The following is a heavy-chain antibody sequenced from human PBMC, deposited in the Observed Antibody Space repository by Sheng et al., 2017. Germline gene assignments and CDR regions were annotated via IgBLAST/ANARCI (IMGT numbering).Heavy chain of an antibody. V-gene: IGHV3-15*01. CDR2: IKSKTYAGAT. D-gene: IGHD6-13*01. Sequence: EVQLVESGGGLVKPGGSLRLSCAASGFTFSSAWMSWVRQAPGKGLEWVGRIKSKTYAGATDYAAPVKGRFTVFRADSETTLYLQMNSLKTDDTAVYYCTTGLSGWSLGYWGQGTLVTVSS. J-gene: IGHJ4*02. CDR3: TTGLSGWSLGY. CDR1: GFTFSSAW.